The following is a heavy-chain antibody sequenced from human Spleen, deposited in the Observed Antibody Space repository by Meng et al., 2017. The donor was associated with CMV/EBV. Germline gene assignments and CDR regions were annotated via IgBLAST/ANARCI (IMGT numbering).Heavy chain of an antibody. V-gene: IGHV4-61*01. J-gene: IGHJ4*02. CDR1: GGSVSSGSYY. CDR2: IYYSGST. CDR3: ARHFDYRNYFDY. D-gene: IGHD3-9*01. Sequence: SETLSLTCTVSGGSVSSGSYYWSWIRQPPGKGLEWIGYIYYSGSTNYNPSLKSRVTISVDTSKNQFSLKLSSVTAADTAVYYCARHFDYRNYFDYWGQGTLVTVSS.